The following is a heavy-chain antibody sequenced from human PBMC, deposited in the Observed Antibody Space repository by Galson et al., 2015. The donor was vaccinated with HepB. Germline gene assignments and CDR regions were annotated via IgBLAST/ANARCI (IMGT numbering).Heavy chain of an antibody. CDR1: GFTFSSYA. J-gene: IGHJ4*02. D-gene: IGHD3-10*01. Sequence: SLRLSCAASGFTFSSYAMHWVRQAPGKGLEWVAVISYDGSNKYYADSVKGRFTISRDNSKNTLYLQMNSLRAEDTAVYYCASLFPWGEVWFGESYFDYWGQGTLVTVSS. CDR3: ASLFPWGEVWFGESYFDY. CDR2: ISYDGSNK. V-gene: IGHV3-30*04.